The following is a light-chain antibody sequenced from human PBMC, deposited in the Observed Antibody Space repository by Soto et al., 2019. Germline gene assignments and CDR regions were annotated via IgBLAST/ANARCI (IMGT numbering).Light chain of an antibody. CDR2: DVS. V-gene: IGLV2-14*01. CDR1: SSDVGGYNY. CDR3: SSYTSSSTRV. Sequence: LTQAASVSGSPGQSITISCTGTSSDVGGYNYVSWYQQHPGKAPKLMIYDVSNRPSGVSNRFSGSKSGNTASLTISGLQAEDEADYYCSSYTSSSTRVFGTGTKVTVL. J-gene: IGLJ1*01.